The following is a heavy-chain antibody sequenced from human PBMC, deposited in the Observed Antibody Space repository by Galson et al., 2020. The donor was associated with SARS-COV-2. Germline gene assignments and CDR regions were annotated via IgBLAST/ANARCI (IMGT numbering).Heavy chain of an antibody. CDR2: IFYDGRNK. CDR3: ARDGQLSSGWAFDY. D-gene: IGHD6-19*01. Sequence: GESLKISCAASGFTFENHAMHWVRQAPGKGLEWVAQIFYDGRNKYYLDSVKGRFTISRDNSENTVSLQMDNLRAEDTAVYFCARDGQLSSGWAFDYWGKGTLVTVSS. CDR1: GFTFENHA. J-gene: IGHJ4*02. V-gene: IGHV3-33*01.